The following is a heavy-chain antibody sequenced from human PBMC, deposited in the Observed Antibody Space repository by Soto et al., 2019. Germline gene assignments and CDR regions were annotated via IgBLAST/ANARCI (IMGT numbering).Heavy chain of an antibody. V-gene: IGHV4-34*01. CDR1: GGSFSGYY. D-gene: IGHD3-9*01. Sequence: PSETLCLTCAVYGGSFSGYYWSWIRQPPGKGLEWIGEINHSGSTNYNPSLKSRVTISVDTSKNQFSLKLSSVTAADTAVYYCARGHPYDILTANYYYYYMDVWGKGTTVTVSS. CDR3: ARGHPYDILTANYYYYYMDV. CDR2: INHSGST. J-gene: IGHJ6*03.